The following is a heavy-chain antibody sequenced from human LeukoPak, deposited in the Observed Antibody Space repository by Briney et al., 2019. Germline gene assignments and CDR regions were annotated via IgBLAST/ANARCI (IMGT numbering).Heavy chain of an antibody. CDR2: IYHSGDT. V-gene: IGHV4-30-2*01. Sequence: SQTLSLTCTVSGGSISSGGYYWSWIRQPPGKGLEWIANIYHSGDTYQNPSLKSRVTISADWSKNQFSLKLSSVTAADTAVYYCARLIAADPQLDYWGQGTLVTVSS. J-gene: IGHJ4*02. CDR1: GGSISSGGYY. CDR3: ARLIAADPQLDY. D-gene: IGHD6-13*01.